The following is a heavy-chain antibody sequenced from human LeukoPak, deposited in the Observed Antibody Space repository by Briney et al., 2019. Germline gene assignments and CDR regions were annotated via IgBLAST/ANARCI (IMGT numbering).Heavy chain of an antibody. CDR3: ARDHISSYYFDY. D-gene: IGHD6-6*01. CDR1: GFTFSSYA. Sequence: GGSLRLSCAASGFTFSSYAMHWVRQAPGKGLEWVAVISYDGSNKYYADSVKGRFTISRDNSKNTLYLQMNSLRAEDTAVYHCARDHISSYYFDYWGQGTLVTVSS. CDR2: ISYDGSNK. J-gene: IGHJ4*02. V-gene: IGHV3-30*04.